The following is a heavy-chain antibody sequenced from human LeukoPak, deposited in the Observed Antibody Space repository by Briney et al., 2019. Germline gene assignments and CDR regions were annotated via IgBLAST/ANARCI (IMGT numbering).Heavy chain of an antibody. D-gene: IGHD2-2*01. J-gene: IGHJ5*02. V-gene: IGHV4-34*01. CDR2: INHSGST. CDR3: ARGRTRFDH. CDR1: GGSFSGYY. Sequence: SETLFLTCAVHGGSFSGYYWSWIRHPPGKGLEWIGEINHSGSTNYNPSLKSRVTISVDTSKNQFSLKLSSVTAADTAVYYCARGRTRFDHWGQGTLVTVSS.